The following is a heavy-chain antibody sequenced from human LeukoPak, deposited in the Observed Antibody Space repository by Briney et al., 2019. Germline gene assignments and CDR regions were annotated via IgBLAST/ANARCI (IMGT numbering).Heavy chain of an antibody. Sequence: SQTLSLTCTVSGGSISSGDYYWSWIRQPPGKGLEWIGHIYYSGSTNYNPSLKSRVTISVDTSKNQFSLKLSSVTAADTAVYYCARGGQQLVHALDYWGQGTLVTVSS. CDR1: GGSISSGDYY. CDR2: IYYSGST. V-gene: IGHV4-30-4*01. CDR3: ARGGQQLVHALDY. D-gene: IGHD6-13*01. J-gene: IGHJ4*02.